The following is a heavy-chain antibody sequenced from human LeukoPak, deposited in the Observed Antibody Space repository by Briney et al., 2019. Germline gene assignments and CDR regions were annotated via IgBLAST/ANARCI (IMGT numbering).Heavy chain of an antibody. CDR2: IYYSGNT. J-gene: IGHJ4*02. V-gene: IGHV4-39*01. Sequence: SETLSLTCTVSGGSISSSNYYWGWIRQPPGKGLEWIGSIYYSGNTYLNPSLKSRVTIFVDTSKNQFSLKLSSVTAADTAIYYCARAGHCSGGRCPKAHFDYWGQGTLVTVSS. CDR1: GGSISSSNYY. D-gene: IGHD2-15*01. CDR3: ARAGHCSGGRCPKAHFDY.